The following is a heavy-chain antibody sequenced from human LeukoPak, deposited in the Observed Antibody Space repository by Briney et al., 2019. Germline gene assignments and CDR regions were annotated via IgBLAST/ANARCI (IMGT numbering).Heavy chain of an antibody. CDR3: AREQVPDRPNYYYYYGMDV. V-gene: IGHV3-30*04. J-gene: IGHJ6*02. CDR1: GFTFSSYA. Sequence: GGSLRLSCAASGFTFSSYAMHWVRQAPGKGLEWVAVISYDGSNKYYADSVKGRFTISRDNSKNTLYLQMYSLRAEDTAVYYCAREQVPDRPNYYYYYGMDVWGQGTTVTVSS. D-gene: IGHD2-2*01. CDR2: ISYDGSNK.